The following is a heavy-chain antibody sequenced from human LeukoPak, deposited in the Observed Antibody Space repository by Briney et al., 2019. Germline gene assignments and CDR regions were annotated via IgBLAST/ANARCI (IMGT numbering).Heavy chain of an antibody. CDR2: IYHSGST. CDR1: GYSISSGYY. V-gene: IGHV4-38-2*01. J-gene: IGHJ4*02. CDR3: ARPASSSGWYGAGSYFDY. Sequence: PSETLSLTCAVSGYSISSGYYWCWIRQPPGKGLEWIGSIYHSGSTYYNPSITRLLTISVDTSKNQFSLQLNSVTAADTAVYYCARPASSSGWYGAGSYFDYWGQGTLVTVSS. D-gene: IGHD6-19*01.